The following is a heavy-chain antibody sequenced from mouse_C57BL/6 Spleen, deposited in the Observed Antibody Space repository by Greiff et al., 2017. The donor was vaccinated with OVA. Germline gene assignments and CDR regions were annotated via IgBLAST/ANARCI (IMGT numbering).Heavy chain of an antibody. Sequence: QVQLQQPGAELVKPGASVKLSCKASGYTFTSYWMQWVKQRPGQGLEWIGEIDPSDSYTNYNQKFKGKATLTVDTSSSTAYMQLRSLTSEDSAVYYCARKGSYGSSYNYWGQGTTLTVSS. V-gene: IGHV1-50*01. J-gene: IGHJ2*01. CDR3: ARKGSYGSSYNY. D-gene: IGHD1-1*01. CDR2: IDPSDSYT. CDR1: GYTFTSYW.